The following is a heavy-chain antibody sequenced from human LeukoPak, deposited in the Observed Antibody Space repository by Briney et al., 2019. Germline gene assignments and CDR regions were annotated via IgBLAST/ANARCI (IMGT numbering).Heavy chain of an antibody. CDR1: GYTFTSYD. CDR3: ATSYIRDLLFWSGYSHNWFDP. V-gene: IGHV1-8*01. J-gene: IGHJ5*02. D-gene: IGHD3-3*01. Sequence: ASVKVSCKASGYTFTSYDINWVRQATGQGLEWMGWMNPNSGNTGYAQKFQGRVTMTRNTSISTAYMELSSLRSEDTAVYYCATSYIRDLLFWSGYSHNWFDPWGQGTLVTVSS. CDR2: MNPNSGNT.